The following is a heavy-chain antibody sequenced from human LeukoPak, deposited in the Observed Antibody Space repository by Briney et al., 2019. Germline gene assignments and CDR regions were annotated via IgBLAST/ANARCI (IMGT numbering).Heavy chain of an antibody. J-gene: IGHJ4*02. Sequence: QTGGSLRLSCAASGLTFSSFWMSWVRQAPGKGLEWVANIKRDGSEKYYVDSVRGRFTIPRDNAKNSLYLQMNSLRVEDTAVYYCARGEYYYDGGYWGQGTLVTVSS. CDR2: IKRDGSEK. CDR3: ARGEYYYDGGY. V-gene: IGHV3-7*04. D-gene: IGHD3-22*01. CDR1: GLTFSSFW.